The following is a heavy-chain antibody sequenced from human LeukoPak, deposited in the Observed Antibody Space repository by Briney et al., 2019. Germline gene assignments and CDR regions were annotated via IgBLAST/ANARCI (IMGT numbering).Heavy chain of an antibody. CDR2: IYPGDSDT. CDR1: GYRFTSYW. J-gene: IGHJ3*02. CDR3: ASRSHCGGDCYPDAFDI. Sequence: GESLKISCKGSGYRFTSYWIGWVRPMPGKGLEWMGIIYPGDSDTRYSPSFQGQVTISADKSISTAYLQWSSLKASDTAMYYCASRSHCGGDCYPDAFDIWGQGTMVTVSS. V-gene: IGHV5-51*01. D-gene: IGHD2-21*02.